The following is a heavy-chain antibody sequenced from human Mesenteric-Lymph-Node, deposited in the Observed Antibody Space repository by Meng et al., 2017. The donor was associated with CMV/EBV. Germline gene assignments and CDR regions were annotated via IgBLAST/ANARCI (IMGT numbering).Heavy chain of an antibody. CDR1: GYKFTDYG. J-gene: IGHJ4*02. Sequence: ASVKVSCKASGYKFTDYGLTWVRQAPGQGPEWVGWINTYNGKTHYAQRLQGRVTMTTDTSTRTTYMELGSLRSDDTAMYYCARYGAYCNSAFCRDSPPLYWGQGTLVTVSS. CDR2: INTYNGKT. V-gene: IGHV1-18*01. CDR3: ARYGAYCNSAFCRDSPPLY. D-gene: IGHD2/OR15-2a*01.